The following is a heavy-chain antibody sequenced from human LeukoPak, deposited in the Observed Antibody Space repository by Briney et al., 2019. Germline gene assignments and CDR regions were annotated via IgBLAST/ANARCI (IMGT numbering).Heavy chain of an antibody. CDR2: ISGSGGNK. CDR1: GFTFSSYA. CDR3: AKYGMVRGVFTEYYFDY. J-gene: IGHJ4*02. V-gene: IGHV3-23*01. Sequence: GGSLRLSCAASGFTFSSYAMSWVRQAPGKGLEWVSSISGSGGNKYYVDSVMGRFTISRDNSKNTLYLQMNSLRAEDTAVYYCAKYGMVRGVFTEYYFDYWGQGTLVTVSS. D-gene: IGHD3-10*01.